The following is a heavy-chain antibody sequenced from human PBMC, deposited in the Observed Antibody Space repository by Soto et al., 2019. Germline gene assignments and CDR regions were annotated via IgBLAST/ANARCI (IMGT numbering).Heavy chain of an antibody. CDR2: ISGSGGST. CDR1: GFTFSSYA. CDR3: AKFYPPLPSITMIEWLDY. D-gene: IGHD3-22*01. Sequence: GGSLRLSCAASGFTFSSYAMSWVRQAPGKGLEWVSAISGSGGSTYYADSVKGRFTISRDNSKNTLYLQMNSLRAEDTAVYYCAKFYPPLPSITMIEWLDYWGQGTLVTVSS. J-gene: IGHJ4*02. V-gene: IGHV3-23*01.